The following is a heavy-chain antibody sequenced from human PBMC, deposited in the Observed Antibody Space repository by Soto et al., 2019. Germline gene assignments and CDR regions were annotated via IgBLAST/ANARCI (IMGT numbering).Heavy chain of an antibody. J-gene: IGHJ5*02. D-gene: IGHD5-18*01. Sequence: SETLSLTCTVSGGSISSGGYYWSWIRQHPGKGLERIGYIYYSGSTYYNPSLKSRVTISVDTSKNQFSLKLSSVTAADTAVYYCAREGGGYSYGYSGPWFDPWGQGTLVTVSS. CDR1: GGSISSGGYY. V-gene: IGHV4-31*03. CDR3: AREGGGYSYGYSGPWFDP. CDR2: IYYSGST.